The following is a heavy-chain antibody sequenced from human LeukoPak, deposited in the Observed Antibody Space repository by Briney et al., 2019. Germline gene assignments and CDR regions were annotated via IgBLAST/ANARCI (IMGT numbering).Heavy chain of an antibody. CDR1: GFTFSSYG. Sequence: GGPLRLSCAASGFTFSSYGMHWVRQAPGKGLEWVAFIRYDGSNKYYADSVTGRFTISRDNSKNTLYLQMNSLRVEDSAVYYCARESYCSNGVCPFDYWGQGTLVTVSS. D-gene: IGHD2-8*01. CDR3: ARESYCSNGVCPFDY. V-gene: IGHV3-30*02. CDR2: IRYDGSNK. J-gene: IGHJ4*02.